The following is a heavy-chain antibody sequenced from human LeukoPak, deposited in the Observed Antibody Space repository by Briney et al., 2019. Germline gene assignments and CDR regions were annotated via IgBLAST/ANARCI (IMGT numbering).Heavy chain of an antibody. V-gene: IGHV3-23*01. CDR2: ISGSGGST. Sequence: GGTLRLSCAASGFTFSSYGMSWARQAPGKGLEWVSAISGSGGSTYYADSVKGRFTISRDNSKNTLYLQMNSLRAEDTAVYYCAKGNRAFDIWGQGTMVTVSS. J-gene: IGHJ3*02. CDR1: GFTFSSYG. CDR3: AKGNRAFDI. D-gene: IGHD2/OR15-2a*01.